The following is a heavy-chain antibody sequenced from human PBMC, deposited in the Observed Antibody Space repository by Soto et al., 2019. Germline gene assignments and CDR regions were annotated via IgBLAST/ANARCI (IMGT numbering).Heavy chain of an antibody. D-gene: IGHD2-2*01. CDR1: GFTFSNAW. CDR3: VKGYCSSTSCRNWFDP. Sequence: GGSLRLSCAASGFTFSNAWMTWVRQAPGKGLEYVSAISSNGGSTYYADSVKGRFTISRDNSKNTLYLQMSSLRAEDTAVYYCVKGYCSSTSCRNWFDPWGQGTLVTVSS. V-gene: IGHV3-64D*08. CDR2: ISSNGGST. J-gene: IGHJ5*02.